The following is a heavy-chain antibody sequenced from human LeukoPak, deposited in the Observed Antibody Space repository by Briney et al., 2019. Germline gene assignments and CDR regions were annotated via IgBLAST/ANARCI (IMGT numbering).Heavy chain of an antibody. CDR1: GSTFSSYA. J-gene: IGHJ3*02. CDR3: ARDQYYYDSSGYWVKTANDAFDI. V-gene: IGHV3-30*04. Sequence: GGSLRLSCAASGSTFSSYAMHWVRQAPGKGLEWGAVISYDGSNKYYADSVKGRFTISRDNSKNTLYLQMNSLRAEDTAVYYCARDQYYYDSSGYWVKTANDAFDIWGQGTMVTVSS. D-gene: IGHD3-22*01. CDR2: ISYDGSNK.